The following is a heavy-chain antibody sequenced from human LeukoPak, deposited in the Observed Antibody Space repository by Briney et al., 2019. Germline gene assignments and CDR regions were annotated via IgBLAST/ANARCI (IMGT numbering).Heavy chain of an antibody. J-gene: IGHJ6*02. CDR3: ARDRVAAAGKGSSYYYYYGMDV. Sequence: SETLSLTCAVSGGSISSSNWWSWVRQPPGKGLEWIGEIYHSGSTNYNPSLKSRVTISVDTSKNQFSLKLSSVTAADTAVYYCARDRVAAAGKGSSYYYYYGMDVWGQGTTVTVSS. CDR1: GGSISSSNW. CDR2: IYHSGST. D-gene: IGHD6-13*01. V-gene: IGHV4-4*02.